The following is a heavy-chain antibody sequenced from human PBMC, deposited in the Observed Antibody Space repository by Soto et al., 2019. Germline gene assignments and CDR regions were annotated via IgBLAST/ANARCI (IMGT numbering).Heavy chain of an antibody. CDR2: IYHSGST. V-gene: IGHV4-38-2*01. CDR3: ARTGYSGWFDP. CDR1: GYSISSGYY. Sequence: PSETLSLTCAVSGYSISSGYYWGWIRQPPGKGLEWIGSIYHSGSTYYNPSLKSRVTISVDTSKNQFSLKLSSVTAADTAVYYCARTGYSGWFDPWGQGTLVTVSS. D-gene: IGHD6-13*01. J-gene: IGHJ5*02.